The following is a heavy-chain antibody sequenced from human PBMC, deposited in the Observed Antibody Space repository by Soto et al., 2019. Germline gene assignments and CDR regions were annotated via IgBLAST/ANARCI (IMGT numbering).Heavy chain of an antibody. CDR3: TQGGYYYDSSGYLTVDYLYYAMDV. CDR2: ISGSGGST. V-gene: IGHV3-23*01. Sequence: GGSLRLSCAASGFTFSSYAMSWVRQAPGKGLEWVSAISGSGGSTYYADSVKGRFTISRDNSKNTLYLQMNSLRAEDTAVYYCTQGGYYYDSSGYLTVDYLYYAMDVWGQGTTVTVSS. D-gene: IGHD3-22*01. J-gene: IGHJ6*02. CDR1: GFTFSSYA.